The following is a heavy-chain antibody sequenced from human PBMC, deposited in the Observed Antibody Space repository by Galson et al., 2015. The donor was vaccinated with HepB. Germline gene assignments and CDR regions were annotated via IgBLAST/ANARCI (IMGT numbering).Heavy chain of an antibody. V-gene: IGHV7-4-1*02. D-gene: IGHD3-9*01. CDR1: GYTFTSYA. CDR2: INTNTGNP. Sequence: VSCKASGYTFTSYAMNWVRQAPGQGLEWMGWINTNTGNPTYAQGFTGRFVFSLDTSVSTAYLQISSLKAEDTAVYYCARSGPRYFDRGGADYWGQGALVTVSS. CDR3: ARSGPRYFDRGGADY. J-gene: IGHJ4*02.